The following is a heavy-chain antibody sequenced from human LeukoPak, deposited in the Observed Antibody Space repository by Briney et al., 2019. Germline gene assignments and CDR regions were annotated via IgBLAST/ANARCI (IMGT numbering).Heavy chain of an antibody. V-gene: IGHV4-59*08. CDR3: ARHSDTAMVIAFDI. Sequence: KTSETLSLTCTVSGGSISSYYWSWIRQPPGKGLEWIGYIYYSGSTNYNPSLKSRVTISVDTSKNQFSLKLSSVTAADTAVYYCARHSDTAMVIAFDIWGQGTMVTVSS. CDR2: IYYSGST. D-gene: IGHD5-18*01. CDR1: GGSISSYY. J-gene: IGHJ3*02.